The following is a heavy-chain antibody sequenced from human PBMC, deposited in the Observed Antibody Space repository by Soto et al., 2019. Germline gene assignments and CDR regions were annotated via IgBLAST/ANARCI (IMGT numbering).Heavy chain of an antibody. CDR2: IWYDGNNK. V-gene: IGHV3-33*01. J-gene: IGHJ4*02. CDR1: GFTCRSYG. D-gene: IGHD2-21*02. CDR3: ARDFGPALCGGYCPPDY. Sequence: QVQLGETGGSVVQPGRSRRLSCAAAGFTCRSYGLHWVRQAQGKGLEWLVVIWYDGNNKYDADSVKGRYTSSRDNSKKKVYLQMNILRDGDRAVYYCARDFGPALCGGYCPPDYWGQGTLVNVSS.